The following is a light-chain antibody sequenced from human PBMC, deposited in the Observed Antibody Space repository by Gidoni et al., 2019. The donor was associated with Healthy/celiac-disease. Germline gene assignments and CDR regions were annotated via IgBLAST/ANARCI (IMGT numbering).Light chain of an antibody. CDR3: QSYDSSLSGPWV. V-gene: IGLV1-40*01. J-gene: IGLJ3*02. Sequence: QSVLTQPPSVSEAPGQRVTLSCTGSSSNIGAGYDVHWYQQLPGTAPKLLIYGNSNRPSGVPDRFSGSKSGTSASLAITGLQAEDEADYYCQSYDSSLSGPWVFGGGTKLTVL. CDR2: GNS. CDR1: SSNIGAGYD.